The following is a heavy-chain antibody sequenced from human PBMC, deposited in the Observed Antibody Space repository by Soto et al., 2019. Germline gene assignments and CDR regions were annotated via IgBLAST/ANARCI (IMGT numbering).Heavy chain of an antibody. D-gene: IGHD3-10*01. CDR1: GFIFSSYA. CDR2: ISGSGVST. V-gene: IGHV3-23*01. Sequence: EVQLLESEGGLEQPGGSLRVSCAASGFIFSSYAMNWVRQTPGKGLEWVSGISGSGVSTYYADSVKGRFSISRDNSKNTLYLQMNSLRAEDTAIYYCVKVRGGFYTYYFDYWGQGTLVTVSS. CDR3: VKVRGGFYTYYFDY. J-gene: IGHJ4*02.